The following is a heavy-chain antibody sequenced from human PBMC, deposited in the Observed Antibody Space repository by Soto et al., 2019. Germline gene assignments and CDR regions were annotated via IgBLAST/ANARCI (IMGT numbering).Heavy chain of an antibody. J-gene: IGHJ6*03. CDR2: IYYSGST. V-gene: IGHV4-39*01. CDR3: ARLRYSGYDFGPYYYYMDV. CDR1: GGSISSSSYY. Sequence: PSETLSLTCTVSGGSISSSSYYWGWIRQPPGKGLEWIGSIYYSGSTYYNPSLKSRVTISVDTSKNQFSLKLSSVTAADTAVYYCARLRYSGYDFGPYYYYMDVWGKGTTVTVS. D-gene: IGHD5-12*01.